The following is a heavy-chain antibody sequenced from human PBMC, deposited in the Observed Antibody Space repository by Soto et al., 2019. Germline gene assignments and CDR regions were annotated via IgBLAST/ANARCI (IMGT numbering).Heavy chain of an antibody. J-gene: IGHJ4*02. CDR3: ARDDYGEESTHFDY. D-gene: IGHD4-17*01. V-gene: IGHV1-69*13. CDR2: IIPIFGTA. CDR1: GGTFSSYA. Sequence: ASVKVSCKASGGTFSSYAISWVRQAPGQGLEWMGGIIPIFGTANYAQKFQGRVTITADESTSTAYMELSSLRSEDTAVYYCARDDYGEESTHFDYWGQGTLVTVSS.